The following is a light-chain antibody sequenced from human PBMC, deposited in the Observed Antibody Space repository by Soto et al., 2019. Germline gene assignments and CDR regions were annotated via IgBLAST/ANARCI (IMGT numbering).Light chain of an antibody. Sequence: DIQMTQFPSSLSASVGDRVSITCRASQGIGNDLGWFQQKPGKAPKRLIFDASHLQSGVPSRFSGSGSGTEFTLTITSLQPEDFAIYYRLQHNSCPPTFGQGTKVEMK. CDR1: QGIGND. CDR3: LQHNSCPPT. V-gene: IGKV1-17*01. J-gene: IGKJ1*01. CDR2: DAS.